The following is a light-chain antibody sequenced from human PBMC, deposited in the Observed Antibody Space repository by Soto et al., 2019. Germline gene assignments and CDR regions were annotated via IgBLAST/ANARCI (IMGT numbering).Light chain of an antibody. V-gene: IGKV1-17*01. Sequence: DIQMTQSPSSLSASEGDRVTITCRASQDIRHDLVWYQQKPGKAPKRLIYAASSMQSGVPSRFSXXXSXTDFTLXXXXXXXXDFATYYCLXXXXXXWTFGQ. J-gene: IGKJ1*01. CDR2: AAS. CDR1: QDIRHD. CDR3: LXXXXXXWT.